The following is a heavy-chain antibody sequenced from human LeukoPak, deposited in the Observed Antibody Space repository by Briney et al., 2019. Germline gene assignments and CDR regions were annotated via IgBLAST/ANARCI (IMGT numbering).Heavy chain of an antibody. V-gene: IGHV3-48*04. CDR3: ARGGSYGGYHSY. CDR1: GFTFSNFG. CDR2: ISSSGSTI. J-gene: IGHJ4*02. Sequence: GGSLRLSCAASGFTFSNFGMNWVRQAPGKGLEWVSYISSSGSTIYYADSVKGRFTISRDNAKNSLYLQMNSLRAEDTALYYCARGGSYGGYHSYWGQGTLVTVSS. D-gene: IGHD4-23*01.